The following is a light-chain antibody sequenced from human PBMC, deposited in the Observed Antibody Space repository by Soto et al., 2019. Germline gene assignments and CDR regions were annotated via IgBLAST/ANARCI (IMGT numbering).Light chain of an antibody. J-gene: IGKJ1*01. V-gene: IGKV1-5*03. CDR3: QQSNNYPWT. CDR2: EAA. Sequence: DIPMTQSPSTLSASVGDRVTITCRASQYIHNYLAWYQQKPGEAPKLLIYEAANLESGVPSRFSGSGTGTEFTLTLSSLQPDDFATYYCQQSNNYPWTFGQGTRVEI. CDR1: QYIHNY.